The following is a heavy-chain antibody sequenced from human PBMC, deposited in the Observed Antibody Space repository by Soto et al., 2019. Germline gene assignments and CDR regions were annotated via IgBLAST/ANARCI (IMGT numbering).Heavy chain of an antibody. CDR1: GYTLTELS. D-gene: IGHD3-16*02. J-gene: IGHJ4*02. V-gene: IGHV1-24*01. CDR3: ATDQITFGGVISADY. CDR2: FDPEDGET. Sequence: ASVKVSCKVSGYTLTELSMHWVRQAPGKGLEWMGGFDPEDGETIYAQKFQGRVTMTEDTSTDTAYRELSSLRSEDTAVYYCATDQITFGGVISADYWGQGTLVTVSS.